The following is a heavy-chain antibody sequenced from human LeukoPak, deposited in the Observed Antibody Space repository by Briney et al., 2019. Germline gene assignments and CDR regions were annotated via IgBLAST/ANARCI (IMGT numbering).Heavy chain of an antibody. J-gene: IGHJ3*02. CDR1: GFTFSSYA. Sequence: GGSLRLSCSAFGFTFSSYAMHWVRQAPGKGLEYVSAISSNGGSTYYADSVEGRFTISRDNYKNTLNLQMSSLRAEDTAVYYCVVSYLYAFDIWGQGTMVTVSS. CDR3: VVSYLYAFDI. V-gene: IGHV3-64D*09. D-gene: IGHD5-18*01. CDR2: ISSNGGST.